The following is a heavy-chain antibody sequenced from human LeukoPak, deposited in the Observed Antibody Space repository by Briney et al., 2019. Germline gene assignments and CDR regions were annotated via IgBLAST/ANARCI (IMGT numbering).Heavy chain of an antibody. J-gene: IGHJ2*01. D-gene: IGHD3-10*01. CDR1: GFTFMNYV. CDR3: ARKITMVRGPLIKGYFDL. Sequence: PGGSLRLSCSGSGFTFMNYVMAWVRQAPGKGLEWVSSIRLGGGLTHSADPVKGRFIISRDMNTLFLQMNNLRPEDTAMYYCARKITMVRGPLIKGYFDLWGRGTLVSASS. V-gene: IGHV3-23*01. CDR2: IRLGGGLT.